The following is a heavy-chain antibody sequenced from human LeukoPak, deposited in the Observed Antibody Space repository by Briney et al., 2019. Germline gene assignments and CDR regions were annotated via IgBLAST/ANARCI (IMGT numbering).Heavy chain of an antibody. CDR1: RYSFPSYW. CDR2: LYPGASDT. D-gene: IGHD3-10*01. J-gene: IGHJ3*02. V-gene: IGHV5-51*01. CDR3: ARTDYYGSGSYHDAFDN. Sequence: SCKGSRYSFPSYWMGWVRQMPGKGREWMGGLYPGASDTRYSPSLHGQVTVSADKSISTAYLQWSSLKASDTAMYYCARTDYYGSGSYHDAFDNWGQGTMVTVSS.